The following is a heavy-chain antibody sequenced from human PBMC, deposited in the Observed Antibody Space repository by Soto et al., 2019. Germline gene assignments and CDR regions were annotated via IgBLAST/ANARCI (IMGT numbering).Heavy chain of an antibody. CDR3: ARAGQQLRPRPYYYGMDV. CDR1: GGTFSSYA. D-gene: IGHD6-13*01. CDR2: IIPIFGTA. Sequence: QVQLVQSGAEVKKPGSSVKVSCKASGGTFSSYAISWVRQAPGQGLEWMGGIIPIFGTANYAQKFQGRVTITADESTSTAYMQLSSLRSEDTAVYYCARAGQQLRPRPYYYGMDVWGQGTTVTVSS. V-gene: IGHV1-69*12. J-gene: IGHJ6*02.